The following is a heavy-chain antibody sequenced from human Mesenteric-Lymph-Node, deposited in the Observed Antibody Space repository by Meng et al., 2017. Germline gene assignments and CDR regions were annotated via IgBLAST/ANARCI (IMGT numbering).Heavy chain of an antibody. D-gene: IGHD2-21*01. J-gene: IGHJ4*02. V-gene: IGHV3-64*02. CDR2: ISGDGSST. Sequence: GESLKISCAASGSTFSSYSTHWVRQAPGKGLESVSAISGDGSSTFYADSVKGRFTISRDNSKNTLYLQMGSLRSEDTAVYYCAREEKGDYDYWGQGTLVTVSS. CDR3: AREEKGDYDY. CDR1: GSTFSSYS.